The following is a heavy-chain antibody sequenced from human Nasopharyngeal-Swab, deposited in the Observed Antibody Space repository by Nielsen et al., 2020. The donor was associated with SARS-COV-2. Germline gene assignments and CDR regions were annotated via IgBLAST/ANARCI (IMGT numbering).Heavy chain of an antibody. V-gene: IGHV3-30*18. CDR2: ISYDGSNK. CDR1: GFTFSSYV. CDR3: AKDGPDDSSGLCY. J-gene: IGHJ4*02. Sequence: GESLKISCAASGFTFSSYVMHLVRQAPGKGLEWVAVISYDGSNKYYADSVKGRFTISRDNSKNTLYLQMNSLRAEDTAVYYCAKDGPDDSSGLCYWGQGTLVTVSS. D-gene: IGHD3-22*01.